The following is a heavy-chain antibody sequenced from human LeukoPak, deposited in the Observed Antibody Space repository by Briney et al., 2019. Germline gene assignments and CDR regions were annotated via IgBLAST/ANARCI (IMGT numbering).Heavy chain of an antibody. V-gene: IGHV4-39*01. CDR2: IYYSGST. Sequence: SETLSLTCTVSGGSISSSSYYWGWIRQPPGKGLEWIGSIYYSGSTYYNPSLKSRVTISVDTSKNQFSLKLSSVTAADTAVYYCAKWINGYNPGDYFDYWGQGTLVTVSS. D-gene: IGHD5-24*01. CDR3: AKWINGYNPGDYFDY. J-gene: IGHJ4*02. CDR1: GGSISSSSYY.